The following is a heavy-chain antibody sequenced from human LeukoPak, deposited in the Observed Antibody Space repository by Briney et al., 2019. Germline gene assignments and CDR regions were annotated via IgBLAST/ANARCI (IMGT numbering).Heavy chain of an antibody. J-gene: IGHJ3*01. CDR1: GFISSNY. CDR2: IYSGGST. V-gene: IGHV3-53*01. D-gene: IGHD3-16*01. Sequence: PSGGSLRLSCAASGFISSNYMNWVRQAPGKGLEWVSVIYSGGSTYYADSVKGRFTISRDNSKNTLYLQMNSLRAEDTAVYYCAKNLGPFDVRGQGTMVTVSS. CDR3: AKNLGPFDV.